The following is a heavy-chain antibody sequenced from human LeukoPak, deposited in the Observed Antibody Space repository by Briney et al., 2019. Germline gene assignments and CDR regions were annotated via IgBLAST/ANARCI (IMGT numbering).Heavy chain of an antibody. CDR2: MYYSGTT. Sequence: SETLSLTCTVSGGSISSYYWSWIRQPPGKGLEWIGYMYYSGTTNYNPSLKSRVTISVDTSKNQFSLKLSSVTAADTAVYYCARARDYYDSGSLPYYFHYYGMDVWGQGTTVTVSS. CDR1: GGSISSYY. CDR3: ARARDYYDSGSLPYYFHYYGMDV. D-gene: IGHD3-10*01. J-gene: IGHJ6*02. V-gene: IGHV4-59*12.